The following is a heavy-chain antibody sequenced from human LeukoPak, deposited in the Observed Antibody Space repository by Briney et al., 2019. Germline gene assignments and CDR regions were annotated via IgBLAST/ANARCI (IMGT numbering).Heavy chain of an antibody. D-gene: IGHD4-17*01. J-gene: IGHJ3*01. CDR1: DDTFSTHY. CDR3: SRGPTTVTKGFDV. Sequence: SGTLSLTCSVSDDTFSTHYWNWLRHPPGKGLEWVGYISSVGSTNYNPSLQSGVTITLHQSKQQFPLKMTTVTPADTAVYYFSRGPTTVTKGFDVWGQGTRVTVSS. V-gene: IGHV4-59*11. CDR2: ISSVGST.